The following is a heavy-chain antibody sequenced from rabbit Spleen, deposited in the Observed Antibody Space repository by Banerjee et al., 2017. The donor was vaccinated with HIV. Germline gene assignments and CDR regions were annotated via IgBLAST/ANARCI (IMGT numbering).Heavy chain of an antibody. J-gene: IGHJ4*01. CDR3: VRSDGSGDYSPFNL. CDR1: GIDFSIYYY. Sequence: QSLEESGGDLVQPGASLTLTCKASGIDFSIYYYMCWVRQAPGKGLEWIACIYTSGGGTYYASWVNGRFTISRSTSLNTVTLPMTSLTAADTATYFCVRSDGSGDYSPFNLWGQGTLVTVS. V-gene: IGHV1S43*01. D-gene: IGHD1-1*01. CDR2: IYTSGGGT.